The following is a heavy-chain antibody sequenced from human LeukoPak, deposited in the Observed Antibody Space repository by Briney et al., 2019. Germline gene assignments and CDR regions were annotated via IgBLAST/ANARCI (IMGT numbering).Heavy chain of an antibody. CDR1: GYTFTGYY. V-gene: IGHV1-8*02. Sequence: ASVKVSCKASGYTFTGYYMHWVRQAPGQGLEWMGWMNPNSGNTGYAQKFQGRVTMTRNTSISTAYMELSSLRSEDTAVYYCARIGPGSLWGQGTLVTVSS. J-gene: IGHJ4*02. CDR2: MNPNSGNT. D-gene: IGHD2-15*01. CDR3: ARIGPGSL.